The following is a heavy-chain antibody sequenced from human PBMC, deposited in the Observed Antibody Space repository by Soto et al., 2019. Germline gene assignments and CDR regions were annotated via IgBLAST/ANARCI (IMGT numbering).Heavy chain of an antibody. Sequence: PVESLKISCQASGYIFISSWIGWLRQMPGKGLEWMGIIYPGDSDTRYSPSFQDQVTISADKSTSTAYLQWSSLKASDTATYYCARMMAASGTAFDYWGQGALVTVSS. V-gene: IGHV5-51*01. CDR2: IYPGDSDT. CDR1: GYIFISSW. CDR3: ARMMAASGTAFDY. J-gene: IGHJ4*02. D-gene: IGHD6-13*01.